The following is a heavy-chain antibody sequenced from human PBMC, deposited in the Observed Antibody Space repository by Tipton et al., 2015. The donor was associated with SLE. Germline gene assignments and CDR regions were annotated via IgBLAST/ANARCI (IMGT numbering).Heavy chain of an antibody. J-gene: IGHJ2*01. CDR2: IYHSGST. CDR1: GYSISSGYY. Sequence: TLSLTCAVSGYSISSGYYWGWIRQPPGKGLEWIGTIYHSGSTYYNPSLKSRVTISVDTSKNQFSLKLSSVTAADTAVYYCARDVGSYGDWYFDLWGRGTLVTVSS. V-gene: IGHV4-38-2*02. D-gene: IGHD1-26*01. CDR3: ARDVGSYGDWYFDL.